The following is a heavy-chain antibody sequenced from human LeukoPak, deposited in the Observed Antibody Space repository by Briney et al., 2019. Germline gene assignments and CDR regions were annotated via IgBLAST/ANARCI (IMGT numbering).Heavy chain of an antibody. V-gene: IGHV3-23*01. CDR2: ISGSGGST. Sequence: GGSLRLSCAASGFTFSSYGMSWVRQAPGKGLEWVSAISGSGGSTYYADSVKGRFAISRDNSKNTLYLQMNSLRAEDTAVYCCAELGITMIGGVWGKGTTVTISS. D-gene: IGHD3-10*02. CDR3: AELGITMIGGV. CDR1: GFTFSSYG. J-gene: IGHJ6*04.